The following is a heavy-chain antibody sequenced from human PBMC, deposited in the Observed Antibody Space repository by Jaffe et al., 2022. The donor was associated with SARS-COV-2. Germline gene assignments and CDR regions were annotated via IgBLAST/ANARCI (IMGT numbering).Heavy chain of an antibody. CDR2: IYYSGST. CDR3: ASGRGYSGYDWYDPYYFDY. D-gene: IGHD5-12*01. Sequence: QLQLQESGPGLVKPSETLSLTCTVSGGSISSSSYYWGWIRQPPGKGLEWIGSIYYSGSTYYNPSLKSRVTISVDTSKNQFSLKLSSVTAADTAVYYCASGRGYSGYDWYDPYYFDYWGQGTLVTVSS. CDR1: GGSISSSSYY. V-gene: IGHV4-39*01. J-gene: IGHJ4*02.